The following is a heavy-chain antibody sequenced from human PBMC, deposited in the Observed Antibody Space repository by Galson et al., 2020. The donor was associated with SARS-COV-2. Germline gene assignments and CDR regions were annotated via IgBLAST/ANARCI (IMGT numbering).Heavy chain of an antibody. CDR1: GFTFKDYA. V-gene: IGHV3-9*01. Sequence: TGGSLRLSCAASGFTFKDYAMHWVRQAPGKGLEWVSGISWNSDNTAYADSVKGRFTISRDNARNSLYLQMNSLRTEDTALYYCAKDSKVRGVTNNWFDPWGQGTLVTVSS. CDR3: AKDSKVRGVTNNWFDP. J-gene: IGHJ5*02. CDR2: ISWNSDNT. D-gene: IGHD3-10*01.